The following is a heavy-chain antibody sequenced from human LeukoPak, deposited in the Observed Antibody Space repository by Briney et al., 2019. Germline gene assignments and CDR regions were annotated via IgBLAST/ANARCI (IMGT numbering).Heavy chain of an antibody. V-gene: IGHV3-21*01. CDR3: ARGLSSGWYYGPDY. J-gene: IGHJ4*02. D-gene: IGHD6-19*01. CDR2: ISTTSSYI. Sequence: GGSLRLSCAASGFTLSVYSMNWVRQAPGKGLEWVSCISTTSSYIYYADSAKGRFTISRDNAKNSLYLQMNSLRAEDTAVYYCARGLSSGWYYGPDYWGQGTLVTVSS. CDR1: GFTLSVYS.